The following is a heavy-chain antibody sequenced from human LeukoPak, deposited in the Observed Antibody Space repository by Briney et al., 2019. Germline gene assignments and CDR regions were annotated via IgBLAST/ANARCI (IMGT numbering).Heavy chain of an antibody. CDR2: INPNSGGT. D-gene: IGHD6-13*01. V-gene: IGHV1-2*02. Sequence: ASVKVSCKASGYTFTGYYMHWVRQAPGQGLEWMGWINPNSGGTNYAQKFQGRVTMTRDTPISTAYMELSRLRSDDTAVYYCASRKDSSSWYYFGYWGQGTLVTVSS. CDR1: GYTFTGYY. J-gene: IGHJ4*02. CDR3: ASRKDSSSWYYFGY.